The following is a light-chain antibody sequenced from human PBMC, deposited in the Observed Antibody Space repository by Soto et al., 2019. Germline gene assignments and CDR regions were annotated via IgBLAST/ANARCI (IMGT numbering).Light chain of an antibody. V-gene: IGLV2-11*01. CDR1: SSDVGGYDF. J-gene: IGLJ3*02. CDR2: DVT. CDR3: CSYAGSYNLGV. Sequence: QSVLTQPRSVSGSPGQSVTISCTGTSSDVGGYDFVSWYQQQSGKAPKLIIHDVTKRPSGVPDRFSGSKSGNSASLTISGLKAEDEADYYCCSYAGSYNLGVFGGGTKLTVL.